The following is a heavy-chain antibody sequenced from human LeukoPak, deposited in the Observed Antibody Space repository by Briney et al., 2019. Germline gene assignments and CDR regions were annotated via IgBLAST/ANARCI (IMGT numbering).Heavy chain of an antibody. CDR3: AKEKAVAGNFDY. CDR1: GFTFSSYG. D-gene: IGHD6-19*01. CDR2: ISYDGSNK. V-gene: IGHV3-30*18. J-gene: IGHJ4*02. Sequence: GGSLRLSCAASGFTFSSYGMYWVRQAPGKGLEWVAVISYDGSNKYYADSVKGRFTISRDNSKNTLYLQMNSLRAEDTAVYYCAKEKAVAGNFDYWGQGTLVTVSS.